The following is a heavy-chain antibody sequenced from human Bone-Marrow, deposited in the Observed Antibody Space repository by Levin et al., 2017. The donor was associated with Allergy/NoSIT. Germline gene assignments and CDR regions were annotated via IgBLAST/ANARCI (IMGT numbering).Heavy chain of an antibody. CDR3: ARERIVSWSTNWYGGGWFDP. Sequence: ASVKVSCKASGYTFTNFYIHWVRQAPGQGLEWMGIINPSGGSATYAEKFQGRVTMTRDTSTNTVYMDLSRLSSEDTALYYCARERIVSWSTNWYGGGWFDPWGQGTLVTVSS. CDR2: INPSGGSA. D-gene: IGHD6-13*01. V-gene: IGHV1-46*01. CDR1: GYTFTNFY. J-gene: IGHJ5*02.